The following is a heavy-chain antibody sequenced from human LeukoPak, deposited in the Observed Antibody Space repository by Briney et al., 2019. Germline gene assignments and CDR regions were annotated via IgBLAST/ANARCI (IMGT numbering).Heavy chain of an antibody. CDR3: ARGRSLYFDY. V-gene: IGHV4-4*07. CDR2: IYTNVIT. J-gene: IGHJ4*02. Sequence: SETLSLTCIVSGGSISGYYWNWIRQPAGKGLEWIGRIYTNVITNYNPSLKSRVTMSVDTSMNQFSLMLSSATAADTAVYYCARGRSLYFDYWGQGTLVTVSS. CDR1: GGSISGYY.